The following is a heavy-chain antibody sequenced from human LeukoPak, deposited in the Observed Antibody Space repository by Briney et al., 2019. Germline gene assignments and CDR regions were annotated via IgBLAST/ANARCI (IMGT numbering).Heavy chain of an antibody. CDR1: GFTFSNYV. CDR3: AKDSSGWHPFEFDY. D-gene: IGHD6-19*01. V-gene: IGHV3-23*01. J-gene: IGHJ4*02. CDR2: ISGSGGST. Sequence: PGGSLRLSCAASGFTFSNYVMSWVRQAPGKGLEWVSAISGSGGSTYYADSVKGRFTISRDNSKNTLYMQMNSLRAEDTAVYYCAKDSSGWHPFEFDYWGQGTLVTVSS.